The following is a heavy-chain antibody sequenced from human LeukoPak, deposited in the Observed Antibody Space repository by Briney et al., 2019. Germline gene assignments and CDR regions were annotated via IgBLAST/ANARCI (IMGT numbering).Heavy chain of an antibody. D-gene: IGHD2-21*02. CDR2: ISGSSSYI. Sequence: GGSLRLSCAASGFTFSSYNMNWLRQAPEKGLEWFSSISGSSSYIFYADSVKGRFTISRDNAKNSLYVQMNSLRAEDTAVYYCARGDGGSFDYWGQGTLVTVSS. V-gene: IGHV3-21*01. CDR3: ARGDGGSFDY. CDR1: GFTFSSYN. J-gene: IGHJ4*02.